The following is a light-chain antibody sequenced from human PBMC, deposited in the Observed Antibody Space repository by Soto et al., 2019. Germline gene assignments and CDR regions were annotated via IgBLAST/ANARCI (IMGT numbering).Light chain of an antibody. Sequence: QSALTQPRSVSGSPGQSVTISCTGTSSDVGTYAYVSWYQHQPGKAPKLLISNVNERPSGVADRFSGSKSGNTASLTISGLQAEDEAEYYYSSYGGRHNYVFGSGTKLTVL. CDR1: SSDVGTYAY. J-gene: IGLJ1*01. CDR2: NVN. CDR3: SSYGGRHNYV. V-gene: IGLV2-11*01.